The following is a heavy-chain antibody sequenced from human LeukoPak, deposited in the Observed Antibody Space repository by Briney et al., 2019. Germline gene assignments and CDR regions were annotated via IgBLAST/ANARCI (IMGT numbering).Heavy chain of an antibody. CDR3: ARDRWLGY. J-gene: IGHJ4*02. D-gene: IGHD5-12*01. CDR1: GGSISSYF. CDR2: IYYSGST. Sequence: SETLSLTCTVSGGSISSYFWSWVRQPPGKGLEWIGYIYYSGSTNYNPSLKSRVTISVDTSKNQFSLKLASVTTADTAVYYCARDRWLGYWGQGTLVSVSS. V-gene: IGHV4-59*01.